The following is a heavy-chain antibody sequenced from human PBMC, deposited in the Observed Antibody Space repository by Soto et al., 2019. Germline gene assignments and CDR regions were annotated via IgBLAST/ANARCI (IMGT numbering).Heavy chain of an antibody. V-gene: IGHV2-5*02. CDR3: AHIVVAGLGYYLDY. CDR1: GFSLSSTRMA. CDR2: TYWDDDK. J-gene: IGHJ4*02. D-gene: IGHD6-19*01. Sequence: QITLKESGPTLVKPTQTLTLTCTFSGFSLSSTRMAVGWIRQPPGKALEWLALTYWDDDKRYSPFLKSRLTITKDTSKNQVVLTMSNMDPVDTARYYCAHIVVAGLGYYLDYWGQGTLVTVSS.